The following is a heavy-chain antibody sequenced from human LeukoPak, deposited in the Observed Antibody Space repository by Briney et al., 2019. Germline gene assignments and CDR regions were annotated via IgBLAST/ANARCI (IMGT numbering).Heavy chain of an antibody. CDR2: IYTSGST. J-gene: IGHJ4*02. CDR3: ARDSKRLGYCSSTSCGFDY. D-gene: IGHD2-2*01. Sequence: SETLSLTCTVSGGSISSYYWSWIRQPAGKGLEWIGRIYTSGSTNYNPSLKSRVTMSVDTSKNQFSLKLSSVTAADTAVYYCARDSKRLGYCSSTSCGFDYWGQGTLVTVSS. V-gene: IGHV4-4*07. CDR1: GGSISSYY.